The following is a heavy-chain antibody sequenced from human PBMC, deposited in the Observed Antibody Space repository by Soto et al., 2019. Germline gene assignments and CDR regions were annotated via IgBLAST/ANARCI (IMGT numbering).Heavy chain of an antibody. Sequence: GGSLRLSCAASGFTFSSYSMNWVRQAPGKGLEWVSSISSSSSYIYYADSVKGRFTISRDNAKNSLYLQMNSLRAEDTAVYYCARSSLTYCSSTSCYYYYYYMDVWGKGTTVTVSS. CDR1: GFTFSSYS. CDR3: ARSSLTYCSSTSCYYYYYYMDV. V-gene: IGHV3-21*01. CDR2: ISSSSSYI. J-gene: IGHJ6*03. D-gene: IGHD2-2*01.